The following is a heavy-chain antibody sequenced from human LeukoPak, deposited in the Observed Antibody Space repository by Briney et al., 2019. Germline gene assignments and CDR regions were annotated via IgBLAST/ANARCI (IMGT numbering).Heavy chain of an antibody. CDR1: GFTFSSYA. J-gene: IGHJ6*02. V-gene: IGHV3-66*01. Sequence: GGSLRLSCAASGFTFSSYAMSWVRQAPGKGLEWVSVIYTAGTTYYADSVKGRFTISRDNTRNTLYLQMNSLRAEDTAVYYCAKSPGTYSYYSYLDVWGQGTTVTVSS. D-gene: IGHD1-26*01. CDR2: IYTAGTT. CDR3: AKSPGTYSYYSYLDV.